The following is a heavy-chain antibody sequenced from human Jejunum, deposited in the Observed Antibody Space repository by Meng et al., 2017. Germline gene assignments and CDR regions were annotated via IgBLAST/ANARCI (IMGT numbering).Heavy chain of an antibody. J-gene: IGHJ6*02. CDR2: IYHSGTT. Sequence: SETLSLTCAVSGYSISTALYWGWIRQPPGEGLEWIGNIYHSGTTYYNPSLKSRVNVSLDTSTNDFSLMLTSVTAADTAVYYCARGRGSYGSAMDVWGQGTTVTVSS. V-gene: IGHV4-38-2*01. D-gene: IGHD1-26*01. CDR1: GYSISTALY. CDR3: ARGRGSYGSAMDV.